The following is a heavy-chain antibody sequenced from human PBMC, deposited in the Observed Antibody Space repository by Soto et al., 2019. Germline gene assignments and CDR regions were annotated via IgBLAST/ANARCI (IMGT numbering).Heavy chain of an antibody. D-gene: IGHD3-9*01. CDR2: VTPTGTFS. J-gene: IGHJ6*03. CDR1: GFSFGAYA. CDR3: AKALPQGYFDWFYYYMDV. Sequence: VQLLESGGDLVQPGGSLRLSCAASGFSFGAYAMTWVRQTPGKGLEWVTTVTPTGTFSKYADSLKGRFTISRDNSRNTLYLQMVSPGAEDTVIYYCAKALPQGYFDWFYYYMDVWSKATTVAVSS. V-gene: IGHV3-23*01.